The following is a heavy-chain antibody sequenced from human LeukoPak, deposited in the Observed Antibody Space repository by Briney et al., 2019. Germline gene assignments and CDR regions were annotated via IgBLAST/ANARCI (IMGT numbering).Heavy chain of an antibody. CDR1: GGSISSYY. Sequence: SETLSLTCTVSGGSISSYYWSWIRQPPGKRLECIGYVYYAGSTDYNPSLKSRVTISPDTSKRQFSLKLRFVTAADRAVYYCARASWAPTGIPGAWFDPWGQGTLVTVSS. J-gene: IGHJ5*02. CDR3: ARASWAPTGIPGAWFDP. CDR2: VYYAGST. V-gene: IGHV4-59*01. D-gene: IGHD1-1*01.